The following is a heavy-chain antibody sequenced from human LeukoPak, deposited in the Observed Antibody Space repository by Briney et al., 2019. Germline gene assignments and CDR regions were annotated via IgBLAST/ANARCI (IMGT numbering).Heavy chain of an antibody. D-gene: IGHD3-22*01. Sequence: GGSLRLSCAASGFTFSSYSMNWVRQAPGKGLEWVSSISSSSSYIYYADSVKGRFTISRENAKNSLYLQMNSLRAEDTAVYYCAREAPDYDSSGYPDYWGQGTLVTVSS. J-gene: IGHJ4*02. V-gene: IGHV3-21*01. CDR3: AREAPDYDSSGYPDY. CDR2: ISSSSSYI. CDR1: GFTFSSYS.